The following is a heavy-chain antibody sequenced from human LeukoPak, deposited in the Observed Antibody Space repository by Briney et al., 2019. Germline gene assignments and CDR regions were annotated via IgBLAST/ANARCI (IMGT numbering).Heavy chain of an antibody. CDR1: GYTFTGYH. CDR3: ARDYCSSTSCLFDY. Sequence: ASVKVSCKASGYTFTGYHMHWVRQAPGQGLEWMGRINPNSGDTNYAQKFQGRVAMIRDTSISTAFMELTRLRSDDTAVYYCARDYCSSTSCLFDYWGRGTLVTVSS. J-gene: IGHJ4*02. CDR2: INPNSGDT. D-gene: IGHD2-2*01. V-gene: IGHV1-2*06.